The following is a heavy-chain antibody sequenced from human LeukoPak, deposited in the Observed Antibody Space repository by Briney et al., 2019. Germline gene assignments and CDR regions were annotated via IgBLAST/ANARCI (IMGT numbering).Heavy chain of an antibody. D-gene: IGHD3-10*01. V-gene: IGHV3-7*03. Sequence: GGSLRLSCAASGFTFSSYWMTWVRQAPGKGLEWVANIKQDGSEKYYMDSVKGRFTISRDNSKNTLYLQMNSLRAEDTAVYYCATWGVLDYWGQGTLVTVSS. CDR3: ATWGVLDY. CDR2: IKQDGSEK. CDR1: GFTFSSYW. J-gene: IGHJ4*02.